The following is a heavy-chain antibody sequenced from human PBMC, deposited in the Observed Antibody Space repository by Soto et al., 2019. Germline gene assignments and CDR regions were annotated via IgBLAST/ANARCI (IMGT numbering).Heavy chain of an antibody. CDR1: GFSFSHYA. V-gene: IGHV3-30-3*01. CDR3: LSPHSDSSNAFDL. CDR2: ISYDGDNQ. Sequence: QRQLVESGGGVVQPGRSLRLSCAASGFSFSHYAMHWVRQPPGKGLEWVALISYDGDNQYFTDSVRGRFTISRDNSKTTVYLEMNSLRLDDTATYYFLSPHSDSSNAFDLWGQGTLVTVSS. D-gene: IGHD3-22*01. J-gene: IGHJ5*02.